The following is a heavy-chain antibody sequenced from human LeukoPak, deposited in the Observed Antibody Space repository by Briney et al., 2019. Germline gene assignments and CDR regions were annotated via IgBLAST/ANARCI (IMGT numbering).Heavy chain of an antibody. D-gene: IGHD2-8*01. CDR3: AKSGERYCTRGNCYFDY. CDR1: GFTFSSYG. CDR2: ISNDGGTK. J-gene: IGHJ4*02. V-gene: IGHV3-30*18. Sequence: PGGSLRLSCAASGFTFSSYGMHWVRQAPGKGLEWVAVISNDGGTKYYADSVKGRFTISRENSKSTLYLQMNSLRVEDAAMYYCAKSGERYCTRGNCYFDYWGQGTLVTVSS.